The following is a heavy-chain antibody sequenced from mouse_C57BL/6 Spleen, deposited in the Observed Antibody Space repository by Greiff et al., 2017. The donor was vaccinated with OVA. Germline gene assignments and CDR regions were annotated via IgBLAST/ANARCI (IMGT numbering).Heavy chain of an antibody. D-gene: IGHD1-1*01. J-gene: IGHJ4*01. CDR1: GYTFTDYY. CDR2: INPYNGGT. CDR3: ARDYGSSPYAMDY. Sequence: EVKLMESGPVLVKPGASVKMSCKASGYTFTDYYMNWVKQSHGKSLEWIGVINPYNGGTSYNQKFKGKATLTVDKSSSTAYMELNSLTSEDSAVYYCARDYGSSPYAMDYWGQGTSVTVSS. V-gene: IGHV1-19*01.